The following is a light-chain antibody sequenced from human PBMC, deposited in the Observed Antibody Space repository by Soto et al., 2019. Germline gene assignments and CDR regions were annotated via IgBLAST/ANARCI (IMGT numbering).Light chain of an antibody. V-gene: IGLV1-40*01. CDR2: GNS. CDR3: QSYDSSLSGWV. Sequence: QPVLTQPPSVSGAPGQRVTISCTGSSSNIGARYDVHWYQQLPGTAPKLLIYGNSNRSSGVPDRFSGSKSGTSASLAITGLQAEDEADYYCQSYDSSLSGWVFGGGTKLTVL. J-gene: IGLJ3*02. CDR1: SSNIGARYD.